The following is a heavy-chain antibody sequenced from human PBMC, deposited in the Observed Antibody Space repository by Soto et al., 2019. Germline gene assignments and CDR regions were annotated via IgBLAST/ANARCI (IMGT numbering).Heavy chain of an antibody. CDR3: AREYCSGGSCYGDYYVMDV. D-gene: IGHD2-15*01. CDR2: ISAYNGNT. Sequence: ASVKVSCKASGYTFTSYGISWVRQAPGQGLEWMGWISAYNGNTNYAQKLQGRVTMTTDTSTSTAYMELRSLRSDDTAVYYCAREYCSGGSCYGDYYVMDVSSQGTTVTVSS. J-gene: IGHJ6*02. V-gene: IGHV1-18*01. CDR1: GYTFTSYG.